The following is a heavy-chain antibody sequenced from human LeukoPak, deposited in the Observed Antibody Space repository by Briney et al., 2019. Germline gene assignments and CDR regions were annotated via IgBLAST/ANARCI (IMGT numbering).Heavy chain of an antibody. CDR3: ARDLEGYCSGGSCYNLVGFDY. V-gene: IGHV1-2*04. D-gene: IGHD2-15*01. Sequence: ASVKVSCKASGDTFTKYHMHWVRQAPGQGLEWMGWINPNSGGTNYAQKFQGWVTMTRDTSISTAYMELSRLRSDDTAVYYCARDLEGYCSGGSCYNLVGFDYWGQGTLVTVSS. J-gene: IGHJ4*02. CDR2: INPNSGGT. CDR1: GDTFTKYH.